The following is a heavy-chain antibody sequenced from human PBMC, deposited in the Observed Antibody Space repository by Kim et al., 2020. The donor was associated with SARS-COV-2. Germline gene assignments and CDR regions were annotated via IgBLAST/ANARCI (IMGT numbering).Heavy chain of an antibody. V-gene: IGHV3-30-3*01. D-gene: IGHD3-9*01. Sequence: GGSLRLSCAASGFTFSSYAMHWVRQAPGKGLEWVAVISYDGSNKYYADSVKGRFTISRDNSKNTLYLQMNSLRAEDTAVYYCARGGYDNSYYYYGLDVWGQGTTVTVSS. CDR1: GFTFSSYA. J-gene: IGHJ6*02. CDR3: ARGGYDNSYYYYGLDV. CDR2: ISYDGSNK.